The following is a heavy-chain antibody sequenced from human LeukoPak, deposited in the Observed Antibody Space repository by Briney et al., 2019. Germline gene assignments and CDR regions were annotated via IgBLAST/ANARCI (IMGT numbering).Heavy chain of an antibody. V-gene: IGHV4-59*01. CDR1: GDSIKNYY. CDR3: ARGGYSYVNYFDY. Sequence: PETLSLTCTVSGDSIKNYYWTWIRQTPGKGLEWIGHIYYSGNINYNPSLKSRVTISLDTSKTQFSLKLSSVTAADTAVYYCARGGYSYVNYFDYWGQGTLVTVSS. J-gene: IGHJ4*02. CDR2: IYYSGNI. D-gene: IGHD5-18*01.